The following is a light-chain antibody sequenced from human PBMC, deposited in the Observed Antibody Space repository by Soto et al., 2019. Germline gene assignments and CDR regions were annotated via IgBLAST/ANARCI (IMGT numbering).Light chain of an antibody. Sequence: EIVLTQSPGTLSLSPGERATLSSGASQSVSNNYLAWYQHKPGQAPRLLISAVSTGATGVPARFSGSGSGTEFTLTINSLQSEDCATYYCQQYHTWPVTFGGGTKVDI. V-gene: IGKV3-15*01. CDR3: QQYHTWPVT. CDR1: QSVSNN. CDR2: AVS. J-gene: IGKJ4*01.